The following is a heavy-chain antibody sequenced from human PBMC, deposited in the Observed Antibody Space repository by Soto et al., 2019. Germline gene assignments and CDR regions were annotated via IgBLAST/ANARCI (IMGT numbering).Heavy chain of an antibody. V-gene: IGHV1-8*01. CDR1: GYTFTSYD. J-gene: IGHJ6*02. CDR3: ARGMDQYGDSSGYPPFGTDV. CDR2: MNPNSGNT. Sequence: GASVKVSCKASGYTFTSYDINWVRQATGQGLEWMGWMNPNSGNTGYAQKFQGRVTMTRNTSISTAYMELSSLRSEDTAVYYCARGMDQYGDSSGYPPFGTDVWGQGTTVTVSS. D-gene: IGHD3-22*01.